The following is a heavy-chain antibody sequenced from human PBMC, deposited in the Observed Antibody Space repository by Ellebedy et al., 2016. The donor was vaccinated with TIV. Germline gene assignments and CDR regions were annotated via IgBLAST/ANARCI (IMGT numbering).Heavy chain of an antibody. D-gene: IGHD5-24*01. CDR1: GFTFISYA. Sequence: GGSLRLSCATSGFTFISYAMSWVRQAPGKGLEWVSAISGSGDSTYYADSVKGRFSISRDNSKNTLYLQMYSLRAEDAALYYCAKGVDPSRDGYNLPSFDYWGQGTLVTVSS. V-gene: IGHV3-23*01. CDR3: AKGVDPSRDGYNLPSFDY. CDR2: ISGSGDST. J-gene: IGHJ4*02.